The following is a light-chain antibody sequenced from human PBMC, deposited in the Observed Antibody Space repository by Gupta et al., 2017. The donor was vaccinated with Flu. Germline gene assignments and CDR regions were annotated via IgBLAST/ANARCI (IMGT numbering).Light chain of an antibody. CDR3: QSYNSSMSAGV. Sequence: QSVPTQPPSVSGAPGQRVATSCTGSSPNIAAAPDVHWYHQLPQRAPKRPISGNTNRPSGVAGRFSCSTAGTAALLDTTGLQAEEEADYYGQSYNSSMSAGVFGGGTKLTVL. CDR1: SPNIAAAPD. CDR2: GNT. J-gene: IGLJ3*02. V-gene: IGLV1-40*01.